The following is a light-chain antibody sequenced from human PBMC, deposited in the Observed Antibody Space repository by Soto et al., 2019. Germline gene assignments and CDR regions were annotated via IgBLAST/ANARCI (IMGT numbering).Light chain of an antibody. CDR1: SSNIGSNY. CDR2: RNN. CDR3: AAWDDSLSGWV. V-gene: IGLV1-47*01. J-gene: IGLJ3*02. Sequence: QSVLTQPPSASGTPGQRVTISCSGSSSNIGSNYVYWYQQLPGTAPKLLIYRNNLRPSGVPDRFSGSKSGTSASLAISGLRSDDEADYYCAAWDDSLSGWVFGGGTKLTVL.